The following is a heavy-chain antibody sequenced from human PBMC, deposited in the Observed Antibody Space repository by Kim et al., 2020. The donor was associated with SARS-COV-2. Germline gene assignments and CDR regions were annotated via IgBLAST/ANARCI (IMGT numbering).Heavy chain of an antibody. CDR3: ARYEFATVANSGAFDI. D-gene: IGHD6-19*01. CDR1: GYSISSGYY. V-gene: IGHV4-38-2*02. CDR2: IYHSGST. Sequence: SETLSLTCTVSGYSISSGYYWGWIRQPPGKGLEWIGSIYHSGSTYYNPSLKSRVTISVDTSKNQFSLKLSSVTAADTAVYYCARYEFATVANSGAFDIWGQGTMVTVSS. J-gene: IGHJ3*02.